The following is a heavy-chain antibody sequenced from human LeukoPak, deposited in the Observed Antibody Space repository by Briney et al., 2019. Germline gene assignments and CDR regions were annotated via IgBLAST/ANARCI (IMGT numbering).Heavy chain of an antibody. CDR3: ARGLGGYGNWFDP. J-gene: IGHJ5*02. CDR2: MNPNSGNT. Sequence: ASVKVSCKASGYTFTSYGINWVRQAPGQGLEWMGLMNPNSGNTGYAQKFQGRGSMTRNTSISTAYMELSSLRSDDTAVYYCARGLGGYGNWFDPWGQGTLVTVSS. CDR1: GYTFTSYG. V-gene: IGHV1-8*01. D-gene: IGHD5-18*01.